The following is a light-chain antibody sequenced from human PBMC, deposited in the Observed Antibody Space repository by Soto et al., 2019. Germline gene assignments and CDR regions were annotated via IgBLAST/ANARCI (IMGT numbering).Light chain of an antibody. Sequence: IQMTQSPSSLSASTGDRVSITCRASQGISSYLAWYQQKPGKAPKHLIYAASTLQSGVPSRFSGSGSGTDFTLTISCLQSEDFATYYCQQYYSYPRTFGQGTKVDI. CDR3: QQYYSYPRT. CDR2: AAS. J-gene: IGKJ1*01. V-gene: IGKV1-8*01. CDR1: QGISSY.